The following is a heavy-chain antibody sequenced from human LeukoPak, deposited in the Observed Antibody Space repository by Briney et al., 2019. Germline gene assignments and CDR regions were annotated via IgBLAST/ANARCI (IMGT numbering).Heavy chain of an antibody. CDR3: ARVQFAVENGMDV. CDR2: IIPIFGTA. D-gene: IGHD3-16*01. Sequence: SVKVSCKASGGTFSSYAISWVRQAPGQGLEWMGGIIPIFGTANYAQKFQGRVTITADESTSTAYMELSSLKSEDTAVYYCARVQFAVENGMDVWGQGTTVTVSS. CDR1: GGTFSSYA. V-gene: IGHV1-69*13. J-gene: IGHJ6*02.